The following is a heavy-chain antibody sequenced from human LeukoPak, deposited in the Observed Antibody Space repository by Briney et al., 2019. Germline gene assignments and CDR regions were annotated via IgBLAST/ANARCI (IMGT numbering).Heavy chain of an antibody. D-gene: IGHD3-3*01. CDR1: GFTFSDYY. CDR3: ARDYDFWSGYFGARGMGV. CDR2: ISSSGSTI. Sequence: GGSLRLSCAASGFTFSDYYMSWIRQAPGKGLEWVSYISSSGSTIYYADSVKGRFTISRDNAKNSLYLQMNSLRAEDTAVYYCARDYDFWSGYFGARGMGVWGQGTTVTVSS. V-gene: IGHV3-11*01. J-gene: IGHJ6*02.